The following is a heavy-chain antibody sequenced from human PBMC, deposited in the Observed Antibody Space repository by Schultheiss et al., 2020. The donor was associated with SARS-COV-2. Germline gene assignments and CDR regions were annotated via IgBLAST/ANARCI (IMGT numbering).Heavy chain of an antibody. D-gene: IGHD6-19*01. CDR2: ISGSGGST. CDR1: GFTFSGSA. Sequence: GGSLRLSCAASGFTFSGSAMHWVRQAPGKGLEWVSAISGSGGSTYYADSVKGRFTISRDNSKNTLYLQMNSLRAEDTAVYYCARLAVADYYFDYWGQGTLVTVSS. V-gene: IGHV3-23*01. J-gene: IGHJ4*02. CDR3: ARLAVADYYFDY.